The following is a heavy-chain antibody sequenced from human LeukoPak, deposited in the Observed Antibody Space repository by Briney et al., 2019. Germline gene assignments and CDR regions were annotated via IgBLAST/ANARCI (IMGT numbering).Heavy chain of an antibody. Sequence: GGSLRLSCAAPGFTFSRYAMNWVRQAPGKGLEWVSGIRGSGDSTFYADSVKGRFTTSRDNAKNSLSLQLSSLRAEDTAVYYCARGHYDILTASYKWTPDYWGQGILVTVSS. CDR3: ARGHYDILTASYKWTPDY. V-gene: IGHV3-23*01. D-gene: IGHD3-9*01. CDR2: IRGSGDST. CDR1: GFTFSRYA. J-gene: IGHJ4*02.